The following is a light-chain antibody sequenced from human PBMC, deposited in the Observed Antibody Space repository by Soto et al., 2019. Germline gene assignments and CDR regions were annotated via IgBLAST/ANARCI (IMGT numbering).Light chain of an antibody. J-gene: IGKJ1*01. CDR2: GAS. CDR3: QHYNNWPRT. V-gene: IGKV3-15*01. Sequence: EIVMTQSPATLSVSPGERATLSCRASQSVSSNLAWYQQKPGQSPRLLIYGASTRATGIPARFSGSVSGTEFTLTISSLQSEYFAVYYCQHYNNWPRTFGQGTKVEIK. CDR1: QSVSSN.